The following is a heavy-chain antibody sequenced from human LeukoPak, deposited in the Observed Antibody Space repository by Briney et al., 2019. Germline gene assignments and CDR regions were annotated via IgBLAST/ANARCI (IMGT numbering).Heavy chain of an antibody. CDR2: MNPNSGNT. J-gene: IGHJ4*02. CDR1: GYTFTSYD. CDR3: ARVHASLVPAADY. Sequence: ASVKVSCKASGYTFTSYDINWVRQATGQGLEWMGWMNPNSGNTGYAQKCQGRVTMTRNTSISTAYMELSSLRSEDTAVYYCARVHASLVPAADYWGQGTLVTVSS. V-gene: IGHV1-8*01. D-gene: IGHD2-2*01.